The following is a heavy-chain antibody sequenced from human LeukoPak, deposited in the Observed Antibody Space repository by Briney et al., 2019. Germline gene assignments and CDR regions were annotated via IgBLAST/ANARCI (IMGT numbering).Heavy chain of an antibody. CDR3: ARVNNWGIDY. Sequence: GGSLRLSCAASGFTFSSYSMSWVRQAPGKGLEWVSSISSSSSYIYYADSVKGRFTISRDNAKNSLYLQMNSLRAEDTAVYYCARVNNWGIDYWGQGTLVTVSS. CDR1: GFTFSSYS. D-gene: IGHD7-27*01. J-gene: IGHJ4*02. V-gene: IGHV3-21*01. CDR2: ISSSSSYI.